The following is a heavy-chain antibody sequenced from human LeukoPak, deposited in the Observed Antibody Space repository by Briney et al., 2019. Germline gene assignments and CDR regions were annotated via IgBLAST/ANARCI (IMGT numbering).Heavy chain of an antibody. J-gene: IGHJ4*02. CDR1: GYSFNSYW. CDR2: IDPSDSYT. V-gene: IGHV5-10-1*01. CDR3: ASPITIFGVVIIH. D-gene: IGHD3-3*01. Sequence: GESLKISCKGSGYSFNSYWISWVRQMPGTGLEWMGRIDPSDSYTNYSPSFQGHVTISADKSISTAYLQWSSLKAPDTAMYYCASPITIFGVVIIHWGQGTLVTVSS.